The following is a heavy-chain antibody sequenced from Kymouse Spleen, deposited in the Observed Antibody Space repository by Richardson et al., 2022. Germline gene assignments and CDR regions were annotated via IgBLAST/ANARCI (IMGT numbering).Heavy chain of an antibody. CDR3: AREGEMVRGVMNYYYGMDV. V-gene: IGHV4-31*03. J-gene: IGHJ6*02. D-gene: IGHD3-10*01. Sequence: QVQLQESGPGLVKPSQTLSLTCTVSGGSISSGGYYWSWIRQHPGKGLEWIGYIYYSGSTYYNPSLKSRVTISVDTSKNQFSLKLSSVTAADTAVYYCAREGEMVRGVMNYYYGMDVWGQGTTVTVSS. CDR1: GGSISSGGYY. CDR2: IYYSGST.